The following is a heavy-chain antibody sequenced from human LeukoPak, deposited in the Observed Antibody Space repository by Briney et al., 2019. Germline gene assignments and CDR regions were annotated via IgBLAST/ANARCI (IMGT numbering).Heavy chain of an antibody. D-gene: IGHD3-10*01. V-gene: IGHV3-74*01. CDR1: GFTFSSYW. CDR2: INSDGSST. Sequence: PGGSLRLSCAASGFTFSSYWMHWVRQAPGKGLVWVSRINSDGSSTSYADSVKGRFTISRDNAKNTLYLQMNSLRAEDTAVYYCARGLLWFGEAAPFDPWGQGTLVTVSS. CDR3: ARGLLWFGEAAPFDP. J-gene: IGHJ5*02.